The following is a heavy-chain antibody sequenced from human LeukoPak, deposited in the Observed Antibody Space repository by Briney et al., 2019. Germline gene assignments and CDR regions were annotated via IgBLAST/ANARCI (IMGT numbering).Heavy chain of an antibody. CDR1: GFTFSSYW. CDR3: ASGLDYDLADH. CDR2: ITTDGRIT. V-gene: IGHV3-74*01. D-gene: IGHD3-3*01. J-gene: IGHJ4*02. Sequence: GGSLRLSCAASGFTFSSYWMHWVRQAPGKGLVWVSRITTDGRITRYADSVKGRFTISRDNAKNTLYLQMNSLRAEDTAVYYCASGLDYDLADHWGQGTLVTASS.